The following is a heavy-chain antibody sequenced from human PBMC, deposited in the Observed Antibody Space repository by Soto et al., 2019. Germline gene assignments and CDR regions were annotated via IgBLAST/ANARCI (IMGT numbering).Heavy chain of an antibody. J-gene: IGHJ6*02. CDR2: IRDRAFSYAT. CDR1: GFVFKASS. Sequence: PGGPLRLPCAASGFVFKASSIHWVRKVSGKGREWVGRIRDRAFSYATAYAASVKGRFTISRDDSTNTAYLQMNSLKTEDTAVYYCTTDPYNLNDGYYYYYYGMDFWGQGTTVPVSS. D-gene: IGHD1-1*01. V-gene: IGHV3-73*01. CDR3: TTDPYNLNDGYYYYYYGMDF.